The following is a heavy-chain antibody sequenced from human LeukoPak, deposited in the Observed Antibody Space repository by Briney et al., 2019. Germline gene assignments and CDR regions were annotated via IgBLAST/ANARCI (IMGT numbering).Heavy chain of an antibody. V-gene: IGHV3-30*02. CDR2: IRPDESDK. CDR1: GFIFSTYG. J-gene: IGHJ4*02. D-gene: IGHD6-19*01. CDR3: ASSPDHQWQVLLYFDY. Sequence: GGSLRLSRAVSGFIFSTYGMHWVRQAPGKGLEWVAYIRPDESDKYYAGSVKGRFTISRDNAMNSVYLQMSRLRAEDTAVYYCASSPDHQWQVLLYFDYWGQGALVSVSS.